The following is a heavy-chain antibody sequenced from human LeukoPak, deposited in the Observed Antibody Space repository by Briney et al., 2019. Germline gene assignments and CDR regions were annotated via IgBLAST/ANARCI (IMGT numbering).Heavy chain of an antibody. D-gene: IGHD5-12*01. CDR2: IFSGGST. Sequence: GGSLRLSCAASGFTFSIYSMNWVRQAPGKGLEWVSIIFSGGSTYYADSVKGRFTISRDNSKNTLYLQMNRLRAEDTAVYYCARKVSGYETFDIWGQGTMVTVSS. J-gene: IGHJ3*02. CDR3: ARKVSGYETFDI. CDR1: GFTFSIYS. V-gene: IGHV3-66*01.